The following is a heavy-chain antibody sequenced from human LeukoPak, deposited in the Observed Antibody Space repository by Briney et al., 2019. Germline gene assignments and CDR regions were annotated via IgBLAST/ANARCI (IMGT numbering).Heavy chain of an antibody. J-gene: IGHJ5*02. Sequence: GSLRLSCAASGFTVSSNYMSWVRQPPGKGLEWIGSIYYSGSTYFNPSLKSRVTISVDTSKNQFSLKLSSVTAADTAVYYCARSGSSSDQLPHNWFDPWGQGTLVTVSS. CDR2: IYYSGST. CDR1: GFTVSSNY. CDR3: ARSGSSSDQLPHNWFDP. D-gene: IGHD2-2*01. V-gene: IGHV4-39*01.